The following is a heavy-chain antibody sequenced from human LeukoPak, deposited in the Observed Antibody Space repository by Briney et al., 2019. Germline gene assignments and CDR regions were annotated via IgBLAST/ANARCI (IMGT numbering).Heavy chain of an antibody. CDR3: ARDCSSTSCPFS. J-gene: IGHJ5*02. CDR2: IIPIFGTA. Sequence: SVKVSCKAPGGTFSSYAISWVRQAPGQGLEWMGGIIPIFGTANYAQKFQGRVTITADESTSTAYMELSSLRSEDTAVYYCARDCSSTSCPFSWGQGTLVTVSS. V-gene: IGHV1-69*13. CDR1: GGTFSSYA. D-gene: IGHD2-2*01.